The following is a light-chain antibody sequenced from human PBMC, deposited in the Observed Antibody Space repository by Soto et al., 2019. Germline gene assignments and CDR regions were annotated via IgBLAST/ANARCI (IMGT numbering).Light chain of an antibody. J-gene: IGKJ3*01. CDR1: QIISSN. CDR2: GAS. Sequence: DIVLTQSPATLSVSLGERVSLSCRASQIISSNLAWYQQKPGQIPRLLIYGASARPAGIPARFSGSGPGTEFTLTISSLQSEDFAVYYCQQYNNWPQFTFGPGTKVDV. CDR3: QQYNNWPQFT. V-gene: IGKV3-15*01.